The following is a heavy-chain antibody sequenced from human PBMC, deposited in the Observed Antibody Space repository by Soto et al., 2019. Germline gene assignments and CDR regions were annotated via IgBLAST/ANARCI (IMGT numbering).Heavy chain of an antibody. Sequence: SVKVSCKASGGTFSSYAISWVRLAPGQGLEWMGGITPIFGTANYAQKFQGRVTITADESTSTAYMELSSLRSEDTAVYYCARVMQLVRRRTYYFDYWGQGTLVTVSS. V-gene: IGHV1-69*13. D-gene: IGHD6-6*01. J-gene: IGHJ4*02. CDR1: GGTFSSYA. CDR3: ARVMQLVRRRTYYFDY. CDR2: ITPIFGTA.